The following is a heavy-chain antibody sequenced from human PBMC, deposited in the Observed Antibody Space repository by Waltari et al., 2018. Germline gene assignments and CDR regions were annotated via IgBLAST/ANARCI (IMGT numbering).Heavy chain of an antibody. CDR2: MSYTGAT. V-gene: IGHV4-39*01. J-gene: IGHJ3*01. CDR3: ATYIGASVGTAAFDV. CDR1: GVSITSNRHY. Sequence: QLQLQESGPGLVKPSATLSLTCSVSGVSITSNRHYWGWVRQPPGPGLEWIGTMSYTGATYSSPSLDSRVTVSRDTSKNQLSLKLVSVTAADTAVYYCATYIGASVGTAAFDVWGQGTMVTVSS. D-gene: IGHD5-12*01.